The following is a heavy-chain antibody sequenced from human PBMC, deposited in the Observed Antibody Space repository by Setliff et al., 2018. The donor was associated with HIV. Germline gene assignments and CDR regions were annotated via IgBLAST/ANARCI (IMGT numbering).Heavy chain of an antibody. J-gene: IGHJ6*03. CDR1: GFTVSGNY. Sequence: LRLSCAASGFTVSGNYLNWVRQAPGKGLEWVSVISGSGGSTFYADSVKGRFTISRDNSKNTLYLLMNSLRAEDTALYYCARSQYSNGPGDYHFYYMDVWGKGTTVTVSS. CDR3: ARSQYSNGPGDYHFYYMDV. V-gene: IGHV3-23*01. CDR2: ISGSGGST. D-gene: IGHD5-18*01.